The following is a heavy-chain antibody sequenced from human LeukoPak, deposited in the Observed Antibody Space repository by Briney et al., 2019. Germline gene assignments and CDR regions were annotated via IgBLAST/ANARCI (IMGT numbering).Heavy chain of an antibody. V-gene: IGHV3-7*01. Sequence: GGSLRLFCAASGFTFSSYWMTWVRQAPGKGLEWVANIKEDGSEKYYVDSVKGRFTVSRDNAKNSLYLQMNSLRVEDTAVYYCARMGASHIWGQGTMVTVSS. CDR1: GFTFSSYW. D-gene: IGHD1-26*01. J-gene: IGHJ3*02. CDR3: ARMGASHI. CDR2: IKEDGSEK.